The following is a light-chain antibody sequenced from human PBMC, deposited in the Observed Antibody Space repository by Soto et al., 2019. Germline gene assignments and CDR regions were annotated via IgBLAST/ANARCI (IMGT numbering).Light chain of an antibody. CDR2: EVR. Sequence: QSVLTQPPSASGSPGQSVTISCTGTSSDIGAYNYVSWYQHYPGKAPKLIIYEVRNRPSGVSSRFSGSKSGNTASLTISGLQAEDEADYYCSSYTSKTSPIFGGGTKLTVL. J-gene: IGLJ2*01. V-gene: IGLV2-14*01. CDR1: SSDIGAYNY. CDR3: SSYTSKTSPI.